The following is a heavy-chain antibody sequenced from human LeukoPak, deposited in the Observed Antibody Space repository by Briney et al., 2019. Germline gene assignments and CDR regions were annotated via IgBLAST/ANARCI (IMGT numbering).Heavy chain of an antibody. V-gene: IGHV4-39*07. CDR3: ARAGCSGGSCYESRGAFDI. CDR1: GGSISSSSYY. D-gene: IGHD2-15*01. CDR2: INHSGST. Sequence: SETLSLTCTVSGGSISSSSYYWGWIRQPPGKGLEWIGEINHSGSTNYNPSLKSRVTISVDTSKNQFSLKLSSVTAADTAVYYCARAGCSGGSCYESRGAFDIWGQGTMVTVSS. J-gene: IGHJ3*02.